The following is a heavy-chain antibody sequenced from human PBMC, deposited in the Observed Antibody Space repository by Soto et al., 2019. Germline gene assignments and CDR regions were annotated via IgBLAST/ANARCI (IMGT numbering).Heavy chain of an antibody. V-gene: IGHV3-33*01. D-gene: IGHD4-17*01. CDR2: IWYDGSKK. CDR3: ARDPATVTTYFDY. CDR1: GFRRHG. J-gene: IGHJ4*02. Sequence: QVQLVESGGGVVQPGGSLRLSCAASGFRRHGMHWVRQAPGKGLEWVALIWYDGSKKMYAHSVKGRFNITRADSMNTVDLQMSRLRVDDTAVYYCARDPATVTTYFDYWGQGTPVTVSS.